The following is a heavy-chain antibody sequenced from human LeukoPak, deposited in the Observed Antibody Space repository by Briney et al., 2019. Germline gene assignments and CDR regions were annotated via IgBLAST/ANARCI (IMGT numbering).Heavy chain of an antibody. Sequence: GGSLGLSCAASGFIFSSYGMHWVRQAPGKGLEWVSAISGSGGSTYYADSVKGRFTISRDTSKNTLYLQMNSLRAEDTAVYYCAKDLSSFFYWGQGTLVTVSS. J-gene: IGHJ4*02. D-gene: IGHD1-26*01. V-gene: IGHV3-23*01. CDR3: AKDLSSFFY. CDR2: ISGSGGST. CDR1: GFIFSSYG.